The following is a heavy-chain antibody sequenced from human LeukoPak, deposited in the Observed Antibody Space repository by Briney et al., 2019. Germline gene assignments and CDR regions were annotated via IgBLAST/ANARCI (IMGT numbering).Heavy chain of an antibody. CDR2: ISSSATYT. V-gene: IGHV3-11*03. Sequence: KPGGSLRLSCAASGFGFSDYYMNWIRQAPGKGLEWVSYISSSATYTDYAESVKGQFTVSRDNAKNSLYLQMNSLRAEDTAVYYCARSFYDFLNGPYEEAFDMWGQGTMVTVSS. CDR3: ARSFYDFLNGPYEEAFDM. D-gene: IGHD3-3*01. CDR1: GFGFSDYY. J-gene: IGHJ3*02.